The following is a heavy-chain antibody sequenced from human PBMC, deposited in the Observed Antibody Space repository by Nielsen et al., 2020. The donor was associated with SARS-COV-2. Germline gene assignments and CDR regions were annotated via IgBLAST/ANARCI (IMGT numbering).Heavy chain of an antibody. CDR3: ARSSIESRRAFDY. D-gene: IGHD6-6*01. V-gene: IGHV3-53*05. CDR2: IYSGGST. CDR1: GFTVSSNY. J-gene: IGHJ4*02. Sequence: GESLKISCAASGFTVSSNYMSWVRQAPGKGLEWVSVIYSGGSTYYADSVKGRFTISRDNSKNTLYLQMNSLRPEDTAVYYCARSSIESRRAFDYWGQGTLVTVSS.